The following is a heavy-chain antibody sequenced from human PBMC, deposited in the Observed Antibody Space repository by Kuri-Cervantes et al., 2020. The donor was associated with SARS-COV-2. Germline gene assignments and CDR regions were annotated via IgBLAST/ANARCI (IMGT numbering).Heavy chain of an antibody. CDR2: ISAYNGNT. CDR1: GYTFTSYG. Sequence: ASVKVSCKASGYTFTSYGISWVRQAPGQGLEWMGWISAYNGNTNYAQKLQGRVTMTTDTSTSTAYMELRSLRSDDTAMYYCARVRLVATIWTFDFWGQGTLVTVSS. CDR3: ARVRLVATIWTFDF. J-gene: IGHJ4*02. V-gene: IGHV1-18*04. D-gene: IGHD5-12*01.